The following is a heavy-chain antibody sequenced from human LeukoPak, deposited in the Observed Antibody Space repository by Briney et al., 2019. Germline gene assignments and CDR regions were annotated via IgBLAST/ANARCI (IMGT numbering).Heavy chain of an antibody. CDR3: ARFPSGYSSGWTFDY. CDR2: ISGSGGST. Sequence: GGSLRLSCAASEYTFSSYGMSWVRQAPGKGLEWVSSISGSGGSTQYADSVQGRFAISRDNSKNTLYLQMNSLRVEDTAVYYCARFPSGYSSGWTFDYWGQGTLVTVSS. CDR1: EYTFSSYG. V-gene: IGHV3-23*01. D-gene: IGHD6-19*01. J-gene: IGHJ4*02.